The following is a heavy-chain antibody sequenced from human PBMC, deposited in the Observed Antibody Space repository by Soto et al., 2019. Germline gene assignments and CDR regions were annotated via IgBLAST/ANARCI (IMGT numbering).Heavy chain of an antibody. CDR1: GFTFSSYA. V-gene: IGHV3-23*01. J-gene: IGHJ3*02. Sequence: PGGSLRLSCAVSGFTFSSYAMSWVRQAPGKGLEWVSGISGSGGRTYYADSVKGRFTISRDNSKNTLYLQMSSLRAEDTAVYYCPVSLWLGEFYAFDIWGQGTMVTVSS. CDR2: ISGSGGRT. D-gene: IGHD3-10*01. CDR3: PVSLWLGEFYAFDI.